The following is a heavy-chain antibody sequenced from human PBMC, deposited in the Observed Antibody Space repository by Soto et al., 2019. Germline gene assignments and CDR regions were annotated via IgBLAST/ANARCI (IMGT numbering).Heavy chain of an antibody. Sequence: GASVKVSCKASGGTFSSEAISWVRQAPGQGLEWMGGVIPIFGTANYAQKFQGRVTITADESTSTAYMELSSLRSEDTAVYYCARATYPTYYYDSSGYYYGYWGQGTLVTVSS. V-gene: IGHV1-69*13. D-gene: IGHD3-22*01. CDR1: GGTFSSEA. CDR3: ARATYPTYYYDSSGYYYGY. J-gene: IGHJ4*02. CDR2: VIPIFGTA.